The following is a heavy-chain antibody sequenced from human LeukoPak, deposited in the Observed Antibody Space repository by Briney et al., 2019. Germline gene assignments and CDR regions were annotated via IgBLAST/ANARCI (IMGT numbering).Heavy chain of an antibody. Sequence: SETLSLTCAVYGGSFSGYYWSWIRQPPGKGLEWIGSIYYSGSTYYNPSLKSRVTISVDTSKNQFSLKLSSVTAADTAVYYCASTIFGVVTENHSYYYYYGMDVWGQGTTVTVSS. D-gene: IGHD3-3*01. CDR2: IYYSGST. V-gene: IGHV4-34*01. CDR3: ASTIFGVVTENHSYYYYYGMDV. CDR1: GGSFSGYY. J-gene: IGHJ6*02.